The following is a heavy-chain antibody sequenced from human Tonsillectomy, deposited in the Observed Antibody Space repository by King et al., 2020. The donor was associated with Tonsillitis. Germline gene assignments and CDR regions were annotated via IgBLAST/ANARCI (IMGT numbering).Heavy chain of an antibody. D-gene: IGHD2-15*01. Sequence: VQLVESGAEVKMSGSSVKVSCKASGGTFSSYAINWVRQAPGQGLEWMGGIIPIFGTANYVQKFQGRVTITADESTSTVYMEMSSLRYEDTAVYYCARGPGYCSGGSCYLIDFWGQGTLVTVSS. CDR1: GGTFSSYA. J-gene: IGHJ4*02. CDR2: IIPIFGTA. CDR3: ARGPGYCSGGSCYLIDF. V-gene: IGHV1-69*01.